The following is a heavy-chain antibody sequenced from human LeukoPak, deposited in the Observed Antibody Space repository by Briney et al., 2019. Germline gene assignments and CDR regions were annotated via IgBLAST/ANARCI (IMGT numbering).Heavy chain of an antibody. CDR3: ARDPSPVGRGVRNYFDY. CDR1: GYTFTSHY. J-gene: IGHJ4*02. CDR2: INPSGGST. V-gene: IGHV1-46*01. D-gene: IGHD3-10*01. Sequence: ASVKVSCKASGYTFTSHYMHWVRQAPGQGLEWMGIINPSGGSTTYAQKFQGRVTMTRDTSTSTVYTELSSLRSEDTAVYYCARDPSPVGRGVRNYFDYWGQGTLVTVSS.